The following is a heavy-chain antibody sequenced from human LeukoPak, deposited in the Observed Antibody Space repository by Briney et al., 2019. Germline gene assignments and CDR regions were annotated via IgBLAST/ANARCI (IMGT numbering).Heavy chain of an antibody. CDR2: INSDGSST. J-gene: IGHJ4*02. V-gene: IGHV3-74*01. CDR1: GFTFSSYW. CDR3: AREGWEGSSSGSFDY. D-gene: IGHD6-6*01. Sequence: PGGSLRLSCAASGFTFSSYWMHWVRQAPGKGLVWVSRINSDGSSTSYADSVKGRFTISRDNAKNTLYLQMNSLRAEDTAVYYCAREGWEGSSSGSFDYWGQGTLVTVSS.